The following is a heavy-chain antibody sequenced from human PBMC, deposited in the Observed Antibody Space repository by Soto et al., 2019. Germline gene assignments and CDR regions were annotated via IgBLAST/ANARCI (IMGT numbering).Heavy chain of an antibody. D-gene: IGHD3-10*01. CDR1: GFTFSSYA. CDR2: ISGSGGNT. J-gene: IGHJ4*02. Sequence: PGGSLRLSCAASGFTFSSYAMSWVRQAPGKGLEWVSAISGSGGNTYYADSVKGRFTISRDNSKNTPSLQMNSLRAEDTAVYYCARDAYLGSGSYAYWGQGTLVTVSS. V-gene: IGHV3-23*01. CDR3: ARDAYLGSGSYAY.